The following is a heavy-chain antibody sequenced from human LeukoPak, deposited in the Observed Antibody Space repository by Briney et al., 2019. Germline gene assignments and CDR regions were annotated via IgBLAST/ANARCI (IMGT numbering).Heavy chain of an antibody. CDR3: ARFDQIAARVDY. V-gene: IGHV4-31*03. J-gene: IGHJ4*02. Sequence: SETLSLTCTVSGGSISSGGYYWSWIGQHPGKGLEWIGYIYYSGSTYYNPSLKSRVTISVDTSKNQFSLKLSSVTAADTAVYYCARFDQIAARVDYWGQGTLVTVSS. CDR1: GGSISSGGYY. CDR2: IYYSGST. D-gene: IGHD6-6*01.